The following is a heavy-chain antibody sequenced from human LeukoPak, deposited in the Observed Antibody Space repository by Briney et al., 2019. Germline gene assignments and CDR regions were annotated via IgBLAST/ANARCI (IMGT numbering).Heavy chain of an antibody. J-gene: IGHJ4*02. D-gene: IGHD6-19*01. CDR3: ARHKPSGIAVAPFDY. Sequence: SETLSLTCTVSGGSISSSSYYWGWIRQPPGKGLEWIGSIYYSGSTYYNPSLKSRVTISVDTSKNQFSLKLSSVTAADTAVYYCARHKPSGIAVAPFDYWGQGTLVTVSS. CDR2: IYYSGST. V-gene: IGHV4-39*01. CDR1: GGSISSSSYY.